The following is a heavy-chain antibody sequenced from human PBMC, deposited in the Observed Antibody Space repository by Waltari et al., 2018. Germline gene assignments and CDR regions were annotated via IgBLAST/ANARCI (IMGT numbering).Heavy chain of an antibody. CDR2: ISQSGST. CDR1: GGSINSGGYS. J-gene: IGHJ3*01. Sequence: QLQLQESGSGLVKPSQTLSLTCAVSGGSINSGGYSWRWIRQTPGKGLEWIGHISQSGSTDYNPSLKSRVTISGDRSKNQFSLKVNSVTATDTAVYYCARVGGYSATDAFDFWGQGTLVTVS. V-gene: IGHV4-30-2*01. CDR3: ARVGGYSATDAFDF. D-gene: IGHD2-21*02.